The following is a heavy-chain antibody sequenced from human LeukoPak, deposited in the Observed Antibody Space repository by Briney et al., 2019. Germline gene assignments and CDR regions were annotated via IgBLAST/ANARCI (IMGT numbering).Heavy chain of an antibody. D-gene: IGHD6-19*01. CDR3: AKGLEAAGRVVAVAVY. CDR2: ISGSGGST. V-gene: IGHV3-23*01. CDR1: GFTFSSYA. Sequence: GGSLRLSCADSGFTFSSYAMSWVRQAPGKGLEWVSAISGSGGSTYYANSVKGRFTISRDNSKNTLYLQMNSLRAEDTAVYYCAKGLEAAGRVVAVAVYWGQGTLVTVSS. J-gene: IGHJ4*02.